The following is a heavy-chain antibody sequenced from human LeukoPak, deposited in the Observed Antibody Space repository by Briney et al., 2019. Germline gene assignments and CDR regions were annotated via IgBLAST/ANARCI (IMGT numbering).Heavy chain of an antibody. J-gene: IGHJ6*02. CDR2: MYYSGST. Sequence: SETLSLTCTVSGGSISSYYWSWIRQPPGKGLEWIGYMYYSGSTNYNPSLKSRVTISVDTSKNQFSLKLSSVTAADTAVYYCARDLQVIHIAAAGPYYYYGMDVWGQGTTVTVSS. V-gene: IGHV4-59*01. CDR1: GGSISSYY. D-gene: IGHD6-13*01. CDR3: ARDLQVIHIAAAGPYYYYGMDV.